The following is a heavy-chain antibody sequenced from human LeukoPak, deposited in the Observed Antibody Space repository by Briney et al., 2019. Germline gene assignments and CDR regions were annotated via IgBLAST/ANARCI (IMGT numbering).Heavy chain of an antibody. J-gene: IGHJ4*02. CDR2: ISGSSSTI. Sequence: GGSLRLSCAASGFTFSTYSMNWVRQAPGKGLEWVSYISGSSSTIYYADSVKGRFTISRDNAKNSLYLQMNSLRAEDTAVYYCARGAGIVGARGDYWGQGTLVTVSS. CDR1: GFTFSTYS. CDR3: ARGAGIVGARGDY. D-gene: IGHD1-26*01. V-gene: IGHV3-48*01.